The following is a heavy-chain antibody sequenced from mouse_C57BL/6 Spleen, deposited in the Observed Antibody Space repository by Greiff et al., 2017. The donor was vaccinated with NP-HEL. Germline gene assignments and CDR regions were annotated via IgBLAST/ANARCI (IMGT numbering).Heavy chain of an antibody. CDR3: ARDAYSNYAAMDY. CDR1: GYTFTSYW. J-gene: IGHJ4*01. Sequence: QVQLQQSGAELAKPGASVKLSCKASGYTFTSYWMHWVKQRPGQGLEWIGYINPSSGYTKYNQKFKGKATLTADKSSSTAYMQLSSLTYEDSAVDYCARDAYSNYAAMDYWGQGTPVTVSA. CDR2: INPSSGYT. D-gene: IGHD2-5*01. V-gene: IGHV1-7*01.